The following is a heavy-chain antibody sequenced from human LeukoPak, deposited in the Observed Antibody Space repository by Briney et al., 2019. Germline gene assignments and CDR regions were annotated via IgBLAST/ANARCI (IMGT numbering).Heavy chain of an antibody. Sequence: GGSLRLSCAASGFTFSSYAMGWVRQASGKGLEWVPAISASGGTTYYADSVKGRFTISRDNSKNTLYLQMNSLRAEDTAVYYCAKDYDDIVLMVYAWDYWGQGTLVTVSS. CDR1: GFTFSSYA. D-gene: IGHD2-8*01. CDR3: AKDYDDIVLMVYAWDY. V-gene: IGHV3-23*01. J-gene: IGHJ4*02. CDR2: ISASGGTT.